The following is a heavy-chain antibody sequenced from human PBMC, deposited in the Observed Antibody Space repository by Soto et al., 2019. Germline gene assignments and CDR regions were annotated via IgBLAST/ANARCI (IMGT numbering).Heavy chain of an antibody. CDR3: AREMSSGWFDY. V-gene: IGHV1-8*01. J-gene: IGHJ4*02. D-gene: IGHD6-19*01. CDR1: GYTFTSYD. Sequence: QVQLVQSGAEVKKPGDSVKVSCKASGYTFTSYDINWVRQATGQGLEWMGWSNPNSGNTGYAQKFQGRVTMTRNTSISTAYMELSSLRSDHTAVYFCAREMSSGWFDYWGQGTLVTVSS. CDR2: SNPNSGNT.